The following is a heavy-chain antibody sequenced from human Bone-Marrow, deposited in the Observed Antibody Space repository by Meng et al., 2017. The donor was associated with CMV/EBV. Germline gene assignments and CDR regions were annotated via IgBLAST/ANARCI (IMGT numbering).Heavy chain of an antibody. J-gene: IGHJ6*02. CDR3: ARGDEYYYDSSGYWGGYYYYGMDV. V-gene: IGHV3-30-3*01. CDR1: GLTFSSYA. Sequence: GESLKISCAASGLTFSSYAMHWVRQAPGKGLEWVAVISYDGSNKYYADSVKGRFTISRDNSKNTLYLQMNSLRAEDTAVYYCARGDEYYYDSSGYWGGYYYYGMDVWGQGPTVTVSS. CDR2: ISYDGSNK. D-gene: IGHD3-22*01.